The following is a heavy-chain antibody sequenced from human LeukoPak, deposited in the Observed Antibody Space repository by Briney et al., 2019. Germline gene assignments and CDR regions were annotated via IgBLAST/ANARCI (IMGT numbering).Heavy chain of an antibody. V-gene: IGHV1-69*13. D-gene: IGHD5-18*01. Sequence: SVKVSCKASGGTFSSYAISWVRQAPGQGLEWMGGIIPIFGTANYAQKFQGRVTITADESTSTAYMELSSLRSEDTAVYYCARPRAMGLTDAFDIWGQGTVVTVSS. J-gene: IGHJ3*02. CDR2: IIPIFGTA. CDR3: ARPRAMGLTDAFDI. CDR1: GGTFSSYA.